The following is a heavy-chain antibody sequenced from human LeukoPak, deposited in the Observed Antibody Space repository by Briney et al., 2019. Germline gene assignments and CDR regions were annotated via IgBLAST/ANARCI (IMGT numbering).Heavy chain of an antibody. CDR1: GYAFTDYG. V-gene: IGHV1-18*04. Sequence: ASVKVSCKASGYAFTDYGIGWVRQAPGHGLEWLGWISGYTGATNYAQNLQARVTMTTDTATSTACMELRSLTSDDTAMYYCARGWRSLQSNQISPFDSWGLGTLVTVSS. D-gene: IGHD5-24*01. J-gene: IGHJ4*02. CDR2: ISGYTGAT. CDR3: ARGWRSLQSNQISPFDS.